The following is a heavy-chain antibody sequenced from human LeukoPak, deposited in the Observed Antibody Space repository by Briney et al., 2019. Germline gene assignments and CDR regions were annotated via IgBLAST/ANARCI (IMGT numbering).Heavy chain of an antibody. D-gene: IGHD4/OR15-4a*01. Sequence: GGSLRLSCVASGPNFGSYAVHWVRQAPGKGLEWVAFIQHDATSTFYRDSVQGRFTISRDNYKNTAYLQMNSLRTEDTAVYYCAKRRFMTMATISSAAFDIWGQGTMVTASS. V-gene: IGHV3-30*02. J-gene: IGHJ3*02. CDR1: GPNFGSYA. CDR3: AKRRFMTMATISSAAFDI. CDR2: IQHDATST.